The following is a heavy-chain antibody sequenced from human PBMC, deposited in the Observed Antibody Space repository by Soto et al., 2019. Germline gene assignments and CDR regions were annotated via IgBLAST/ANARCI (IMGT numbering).Heavy chain of an antibody. Sequence: EVQLLESGGGLVQPGGSLRLSCAASGFTFSSYAMSWVRQAPGKGLEWVSAISGSGGSTYYADSVKGRFTISRDNSKNTLYLQMNRLRAEDTAVYYCGKDPSLTAAILPNVYFDYRGPGNLVNVSS. CDR3: GKDPSLTAAILPNVYFDY. CDR1: GFTFSSYA. V-gene: IGHV3-23*01. J-gene: IGHJ4*02. D-gene: IGHD2-2*02. CDR2: ISGSGGST.